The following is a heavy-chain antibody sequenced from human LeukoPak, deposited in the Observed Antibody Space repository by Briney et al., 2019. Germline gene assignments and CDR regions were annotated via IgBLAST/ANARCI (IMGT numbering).Heavy chain of an antibody. Sequence: GGSLRLSCTASGFTFSNYGMHWVRQAPGKGLQWVSVISGDGESTYYADSVRGRFTISRDNSKNTMYLQMNNLRAEDTAVYYCAKDMDCSSTGCYVFATWGQGTLVTVSS. CDR2: ISGDGEST. V-gene: IGHV3-23*01. CDR1: GFTFSNYG. D-gene: IGHD2-2*01. J-gene: IGHJ5*02. CDR3: AKDMDCSSTGCYVFAT.